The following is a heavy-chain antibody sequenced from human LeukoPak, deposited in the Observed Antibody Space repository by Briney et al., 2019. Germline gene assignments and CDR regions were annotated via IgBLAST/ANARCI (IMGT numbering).Heavy chain of an antibody. CDR1: GFTFSSYW. CDR3: TRDQGAVDFDY. J-gene: IGHJ4*02. CDR2: IKQDGSEK. V-gene: IGHV3-7*01. D-gene: IGHD6-19*01. Sequence: GGSLRLSCAASGFTFSSYWMSWVRQAPGKGLEWVANIKQDGSEKYYVDSVKGRFTISRDNAKNSLYLQMNSLRAEDTAVYYCTRDQGAVDFDYWGQGTLVTVSS.